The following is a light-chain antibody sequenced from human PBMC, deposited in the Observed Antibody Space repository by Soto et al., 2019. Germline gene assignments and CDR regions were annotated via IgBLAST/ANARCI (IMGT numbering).Light chain of an antibody. CDR1: QPVSSNF. V-gene: IGKV3-20*01. CDR3: QQYANSPIT. J-gene: IGKJ5*01. CDR2: GVS. Sequence: ELVLTQSPGTLSLSPGESAALSCRASQPVSSNFLAWYQQKPGQAPRLLIYGVSSRASGIPDRFFGSGSGTDFTLTINRLEPEHFAVYYCQQYANSPITFGQGTRLEIK.